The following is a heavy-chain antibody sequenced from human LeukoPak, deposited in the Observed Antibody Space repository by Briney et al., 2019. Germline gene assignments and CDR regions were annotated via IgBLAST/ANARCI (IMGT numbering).Heavy chain of an antibody. CDR2: IYYSGST. V-gene: IGHV4-31*03. CDR1: GGSISSGAYY. Sequence: SETLSLTCTVSGGSISSGAYYWSWIRQHPGKGLEWIGYIYYSGSTYYNPSLKSRVTISVDTSKNQFSLKLSSVTAADTAVYYCARQKGDSSSSPDYWGQGTLVTVSS. CDR3: ARQKGDSSSSPDY. D-gene: IGHD6-6*01. J-gene: IGHJ4*02.